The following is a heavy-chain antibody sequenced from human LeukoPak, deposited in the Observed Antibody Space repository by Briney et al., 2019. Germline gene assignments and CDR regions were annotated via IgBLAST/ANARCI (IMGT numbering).Heavy chain of an antibody. CDR3: ARGQYRDGYNLGY. Sequence: SETLSLTCTVSGGSISSYYWSWIRQPPGKGLEWIGYIYYSGSTNYNPSLKSRVTISVDTSKNQFSLKLSSVTAADTAVYYCARGQYRDGYNLGYWGQGTLVTVSS. J-gene: IGHJ4*02. CDR2: IYYSGST. D-gene: IGHD5-24*01. CDR1: GGSISSYY. V-gene: IGHV4-59*01.